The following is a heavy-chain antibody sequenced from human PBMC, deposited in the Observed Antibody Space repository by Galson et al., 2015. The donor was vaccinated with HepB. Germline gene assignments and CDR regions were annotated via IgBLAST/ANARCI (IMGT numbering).Heavy chain of an antibody. CDR2: IFHSGSP. V-gene: IGHV4-4*02. Sequence: SETLSLTCTVSGASISSNHWWCWVRQPPGKGLEWIGEIFHSGSPSYNPSLNSRVSISVDKSKNQFSLKLDSVTAADTAVYYCARAHMLGMNDAFDIWGQGTMVTVSS. J-gene: IGHJ3*02. D-gene: IGHD3-10*02. CDR1: GASISSNHW. CDR3: ARAHMLGMNDAFDI.